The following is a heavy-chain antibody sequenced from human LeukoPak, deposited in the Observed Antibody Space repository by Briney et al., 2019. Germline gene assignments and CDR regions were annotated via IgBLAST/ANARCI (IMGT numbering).Heavy chain of an antibody. CDR3: AKTEDSWSGRNFDY. J-gene: IGHJ4*02. V-gene: IGHV3-23*01. CDR1: GFTFSSYA. Sequence: GGSLRLSCAASGFTFSSYAMSWVRQAPGKGLEWVSAISGSGGSTYYADSVKGRFTISRDNSKNTLYLQMNSLRAEDTAAYYCAKTEDSWSGRNFDYWGQGTLVTVSS. D-gene: IGHD3-3*01. CDR2: ISGSGGST.